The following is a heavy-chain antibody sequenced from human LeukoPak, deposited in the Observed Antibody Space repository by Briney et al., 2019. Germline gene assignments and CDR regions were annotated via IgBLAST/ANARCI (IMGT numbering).Heavy chain of an antibody. CDR2: IEEDGSEK. Sequence: GGSLRLSCAASGFNFSSYWMSWVRQAPGKGLEWVANIEEDGSEKYYVDSVKGRFTISRDNAKNSLYMQMNSLRAEDTAVYYCAREEGDIADTGFDYWGQGTLVTVSS. V-gene: IGHV3-7*01. J-gene: IGHJ4*02. CDR1: GFNFSSYW. D-gene: IGHD2-15*01. CDR3: AREEGDIADTGFDY.